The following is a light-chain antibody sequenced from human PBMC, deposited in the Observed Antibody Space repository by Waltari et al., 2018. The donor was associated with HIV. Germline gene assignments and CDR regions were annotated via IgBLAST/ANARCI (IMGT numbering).Light chain of an antibody. Sequence: EVVLTQAPSTLSVSLGEGASLSCRASQNITNKLGWYQQKAGQAPRLLIYDASRRATAIPDRFSGSGSGTEFNLTISRLEPEDFALYYCQQRSTWPYIFGQGTNLEIK. V-gene: IGKV3-11*01. CDR2: DAS. J-gene: IGKJ2*01. CDR3: QQRSTWPYI. CDR1: QNITNK.